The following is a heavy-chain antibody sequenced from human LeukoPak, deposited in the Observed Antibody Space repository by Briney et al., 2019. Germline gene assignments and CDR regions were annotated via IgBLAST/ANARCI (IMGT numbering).Heavy chain of an antibody. CDR1: GGSISSSGYY. V-gene: IGHV4-39*01. J-gene: IGHJ4*02. Sequence: PSETLSLTCTVSGGSISSSGYYWGWIRQSPGKGLEWIASMSYSGTTYYNPSLKSRATISVDTSKNGFSLKLSSVTAADTAVYYCAKSGYSFLVDYWGQGTLVTVSS. CDR2: MSYSGTT. D-gene: IGHD5-18*01. CDR3: AKSGYSFLVDY.